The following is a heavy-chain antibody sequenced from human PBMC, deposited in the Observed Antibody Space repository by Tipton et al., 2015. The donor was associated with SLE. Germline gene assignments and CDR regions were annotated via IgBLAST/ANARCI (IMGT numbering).Heavy chain of an antibody. CDR3: ARDGFLEWLLLGDFDY. Sequence: SLRLSCAASGFTFSSYWMSWVRQAPGKGLEWVVNIKQDGSEKYYVDSVKGRFTISRDNAKNSLYLQMNSLRAEDTAVYYCARDGFLEWLLLGDFDYWGQGTLVTVSS. CDR2: IKQDGSEK. CDR1: GFTFSSYW. V-gene: IGHV3-7*03. J-gene: IGHJ4*02. D-gene: IGHD3-3*01.